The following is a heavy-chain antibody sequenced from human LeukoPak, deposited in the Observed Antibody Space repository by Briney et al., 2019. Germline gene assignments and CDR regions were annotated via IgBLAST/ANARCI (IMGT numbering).Heavy chain of an antibody. Sequence: AGGSLRLSCAASGFTFSSYWMSWFRQAPGKGLEWVANIKQDGSEKYYVDSVKGRFIISRDNAKNSLYLQMNSLRAEDTAVYYCAKGAFRDQVQGYYYMDVWGKGTTVTVSS. CDR3: AKGAFRDQVQGYYYMDV. V-gene: IGHV3-7*01. J-gene: IGHJ6*03. CDR1: GFTFSSYW. CDR2: IKQDGSEK. D-gene: IGHD3-10*01.